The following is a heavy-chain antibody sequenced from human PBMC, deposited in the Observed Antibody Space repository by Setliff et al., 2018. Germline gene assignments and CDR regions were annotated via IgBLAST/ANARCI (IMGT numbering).Heavy chain of an antibody. Sequence: ASVKVSCKASGYTFISYDINWVRQAPGQGLEWMGWMKPKNGDTGYAQKFQGRVNMTRDTSISTAYMELSSLRSDDTAVYYCARDYGDVDTAMVTGSYGYRSESFYFDYWGQGTLVTVSS. D-gene: IGHD5-18*01. CDR3: ARDYGDVDTAMVTGSYGYRSESFYFDY. CDR2: MKPKNGDT. CDR1: GYTFISYD. V-gene: IGHV1-8*02. J-gene: IGHJ4*02.